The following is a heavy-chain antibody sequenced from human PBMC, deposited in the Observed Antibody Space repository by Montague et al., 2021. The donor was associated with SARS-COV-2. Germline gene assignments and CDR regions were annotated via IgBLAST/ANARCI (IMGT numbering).Heavy chain of an antibody. J-gene: IGHJ6*02. CDR3: ARDRWDRNGMDV. V-gene: IGHV3-48*02. D-gene: IGHD5-24*01. Sequence: SLRLSCAASGFTFSSYSMNWVRQAPGKGLEWVSCISSSSSTIYYADSVKGRFTISRDNAKNSLYLQMNSLRDEDTAVYYCARDRWDRNGMDVWGQGTTVTVSS. CDR1: GFTFSSYS. CDR2: ISSSSSTI.